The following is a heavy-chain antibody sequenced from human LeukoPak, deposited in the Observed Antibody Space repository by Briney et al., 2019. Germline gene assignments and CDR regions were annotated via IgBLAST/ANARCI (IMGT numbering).Heavy chain of an antibody. V-gene: IGHV1-18*01. J-gene: IGHJ4*02. CDR2: ISTYNGNT. Sequence: ASVKVSCKASGYTFTSYGISWVRQAPGQGLEWMGWISTYNGNTNYAQKLQGRVTVTTDTSTSTAYMELRSLRSDDTAVYYCARAVFRVGTYRYYFDYWGQGTLVTVSS. D-gene: IGHD1-7*01. CDR3: ARAVFRVGTYRYYFDY. CDR1: GYTFTSYG.